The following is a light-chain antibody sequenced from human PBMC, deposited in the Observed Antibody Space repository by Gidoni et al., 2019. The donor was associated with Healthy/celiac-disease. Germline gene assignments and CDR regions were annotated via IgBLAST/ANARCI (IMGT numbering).Light chain of an antibody. Sequence: QSVLTQPPSVSGDPGQRVTISCTGSSSNIGAGYDVHCFQPLPGTAPKLLIYGNSSRPSGVPDRFSGSKSGTSASLAITGLQAEDEADYYCQSYDSSLSAVVFGGGTKLTVL. CDR1: SSNIGAGYD. J-gene: IGLJ2*01. CDR3: QSYDSSLSAVV. V-gene: IGLV1-40*01. CDR2: GNS.